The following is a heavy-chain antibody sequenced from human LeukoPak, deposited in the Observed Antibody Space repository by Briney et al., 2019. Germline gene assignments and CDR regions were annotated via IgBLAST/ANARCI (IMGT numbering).Heavy chain of an antibody. CDR3: ATGNVGAPFDY. CDR1: GFTFSSYV. D-gene: IGHD1-26*01. Sequence: GGSLRLSCAASGFTFSSYVMNWVRQAPGKGLEWVSYISSSGSTIYYADSVKGRFTISRDNAKNSLYLQMNSLRAEDTAVYYCATGNVGAPFDYWGQGTLVTVSS. CDR2: ISSSGSTI. V-gene: IGHV3-48*03. J-gene: IGHJ4*02.